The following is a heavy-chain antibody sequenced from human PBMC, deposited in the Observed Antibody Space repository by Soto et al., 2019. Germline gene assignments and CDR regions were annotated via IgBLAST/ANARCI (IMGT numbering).Heavy chain of an antibody. Sequence: SVKVSCKASGYTLTSYGISWVRQAPGQGLEWMGWISAYNGNTNYAQKLQGRVTMTTDTSTSTAYMELRSLRSDDTAVYYCARDRRCSSTSCYTFGNWFDPWGQGTLVTGSS. CDR2: ISAYNGNT. J-gene: IGHJ5*02. CDR1: GYTLTSYG. D-gene: IGHD2-2*02. CDR3: ARDRRCSSTSCYTFGNWFDP. V-gene: IGHV1-18*04.